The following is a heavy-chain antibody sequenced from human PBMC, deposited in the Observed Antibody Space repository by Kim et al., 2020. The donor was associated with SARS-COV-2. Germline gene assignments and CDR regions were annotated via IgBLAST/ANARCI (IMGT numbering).Heavy chain of an antibody. CDR1: GGTFSSYA. Sequence: SVKVSCKASGGTFSSYAISWVRQAPGQGLEWMGGIIPIFGTANYAQKFQGRVTITADESTSTAYMELSSLRSEDTAVYYCARAMGGYSYGANYYGMDVWGQGTTVTVSS. CDR3: ARAMGGYSYGANYYGMDV. J-gene: IGHJ6*02. V-gene: IGHV1-69*13. CDR2: IIPIFGTA. D-gene: IGHD5-18*01.